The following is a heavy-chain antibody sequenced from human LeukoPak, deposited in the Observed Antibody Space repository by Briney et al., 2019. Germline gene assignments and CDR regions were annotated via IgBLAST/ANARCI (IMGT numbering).Heavy chain of an antibody. D-gene: IGHD3-22*01. CDR2: ISSGSDTI. CDR3: ARALIGSYFYDSGGYYS. Sequence: PGGSLRLSCAASGFTFNAYSMDWVRQAPGKGLEWVSYISSGSDTIYYADSVKGRFTISRDNAKNSLYLQMDSLRAEDTAVYYCARALIGSYFYDSGGYYSWGRGTLVTVSS. V-gene: IGHV3-48*01. J-gene: IGHJ4*02. CDR1: GFTFNAYS.